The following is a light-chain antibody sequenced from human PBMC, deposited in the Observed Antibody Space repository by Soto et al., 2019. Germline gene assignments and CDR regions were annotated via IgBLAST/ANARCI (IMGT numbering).Light chain of an antibody. CDR1: QSVSNNY. J-gene: IGKJ1*01. CDR2: GAF. CDR3: QQRSSSWT. Sequence: EIVLTQSPGTLSLSPGERATLSCRASQSVSNNYLAWYQQKPGQAPRLLIYGAFSRATGIPDRFSGGGSGTDFTLTISRLEPEDFAVYYCQQRSSSWTFGQGTKVEFK. V-gene: IGKV3-20*01.